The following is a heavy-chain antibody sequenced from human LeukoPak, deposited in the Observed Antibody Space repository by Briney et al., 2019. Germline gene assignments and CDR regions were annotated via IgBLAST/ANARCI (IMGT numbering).Heavy chain of an antibody. J-gene: IGHJ4*02. CDR2: INSDGSST. CDR3: ARDINGDYSY. CDR1: GFTFSSYW. D-gene: IGHD4-17*01. Sequence: GGSLRLSCAASGFTFSSYWMHWVHHAPGKGLMWVSRINSDGSSTTYADSVKGRFTISRDNTKNTLYLQMHSLRDEGTAVYYCARDINGDYSYWGQGTLVTVSS. V-gene: IGHV3-74*01.